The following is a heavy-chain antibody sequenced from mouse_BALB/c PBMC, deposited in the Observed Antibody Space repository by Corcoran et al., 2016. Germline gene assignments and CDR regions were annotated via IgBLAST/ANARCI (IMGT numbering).Heavy chain of an antibody. V-gene: IGHV1S56*01. CDR2: MYPGNGST. CDR3: ARSGCTS. J-gene: IGHJ3*01. Sequence: QVQLQQSGPELVKPGALGKISCKASRYTVTSYDRNGVKQRPGQGLESIGWMYPGNGSTKYNEKFTVKATLTADKYATTAYMQFSSLTSENTAVYFGARSGCTSWGQGTLVTVSA. D-gene: IGHD3-1*01. CDR1: RYTVTSYD.